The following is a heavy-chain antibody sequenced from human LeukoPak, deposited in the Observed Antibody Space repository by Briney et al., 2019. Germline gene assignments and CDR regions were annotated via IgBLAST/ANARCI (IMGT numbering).Heavy chain of an antibody. Sequence: GASVKVSRKASGYTFTSYDINWVRQATGQGLEWMGWMNPNSGNTGYAQKFQGRVTMTRNTSISTAYMELSSLRSEDTAVYYCAREGKGAAAGTIDYWGQGTLVTVSS. V-gene: IGHV1-8*01. CDR1: GYTFTSYD. J-gene: IGHJ4*02. CDR3: AREGKGAAAGTIDY. CDR2: MNPNSGNT. D-gene: IGHD6-13*01.